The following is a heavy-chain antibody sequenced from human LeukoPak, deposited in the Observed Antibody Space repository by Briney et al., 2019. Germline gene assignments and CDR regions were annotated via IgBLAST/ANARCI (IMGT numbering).Heavy chain of an antibody. CDR1: GFTFSSYW. Sequence: PGGSLRLSCAASGFTFSSYWMSWVRQAPGKGLEWVANIKQDGSEKYYVDSVKGRFTISRDNANNLLYLQMSSLRAGDTAVYYCARYNGNKFDYWGQGTLVTVSS. J-gene: IGHJ4*02. CDR3: ARYNGNKFDY. D-gene: IGHD1-26*01. CDR2: IKQDGSEK. V-gene: IGHV3-7*01.